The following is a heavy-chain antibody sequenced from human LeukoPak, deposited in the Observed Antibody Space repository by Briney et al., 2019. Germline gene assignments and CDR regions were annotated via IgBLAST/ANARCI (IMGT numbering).Heavy chain of an antibody. CDR1: GFTVSSNY. CDR3: ARDVGFIVGATPGAFDI. V-gene: IGHV3-66*01. CDR2: FYSGGNT. D-gene: IGHD1-26*01. Sequence: GSLRLSCAASGFTVSSNYMTWVRQAPGKGLEWVSVFYSGGNTYYADSVKGRFTISRDNTKNTLYLQMNSLRADDTAVCYCARDVGFIVGATPGAFDIWGQGTMVTVSS. J-gene: IGHJ3*02.